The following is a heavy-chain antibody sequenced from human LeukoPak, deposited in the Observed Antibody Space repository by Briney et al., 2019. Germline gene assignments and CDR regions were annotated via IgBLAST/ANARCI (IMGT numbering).Heavy chain of an antibody. J-gene: IGHJ3*02. CDR3: ARDASMVRGVYDAFDI. CDR1: GFTFSSYS. CDR2: ISSSSSYI. D-gene: IGHD3-10*01. V-gene: IGHV3-21*01. Sequence: GGSLRLSCAASGFTFSSYSMNWVRQAPGKGLEWVSSISSSSSYIYYADSVKGRFTISRDNAKNSLYLQMNSLRAEDTAVYYCARDASMVRGVYDAFDIWGQGTMVTVSS.